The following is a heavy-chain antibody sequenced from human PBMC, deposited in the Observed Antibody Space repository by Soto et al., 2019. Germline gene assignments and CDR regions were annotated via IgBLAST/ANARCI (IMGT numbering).Heavy chain of an antibody. Sequence: QLQLQESGPGLVKPSETLSLTCGVSGDSISSSSPYWGWIRHPPGTGLQWLGNIYYTGICYFIPFIKSRVTISVDTSKKHFFLKLPSVAAADTAVYYCATVYGSRWYDYWGQGTLVLVAS. J-gene: IGHJ4*02. CDR3: ATVYGSRWYDY. CDR2: IYYTGIC. D-gene: IGHD6-13*01. CDR1: GDSISSSSPY. V-gene: IGHV4-39*02.